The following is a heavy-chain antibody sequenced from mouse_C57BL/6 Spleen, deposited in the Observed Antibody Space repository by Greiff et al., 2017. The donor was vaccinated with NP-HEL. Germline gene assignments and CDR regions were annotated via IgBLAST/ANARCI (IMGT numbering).Heavy chain of an antibody. V-gene: IGHV1-72*01. CDR1: GYTFTSYW. CDR3: ARSTTVVDHWYFDV. D-gene: IGHD1-1*01. CDR2: IDPNSGGT. Sequence: VQLQQPGAELVKPGASVKLSCKASGYTFTSYWMHWVKQRPGRGLEWSGRIDPNSGGTKYNEKFKSKATLTVDKPSSTAYMQLSSLTSEDSAVYYCARSTTVVDHWYFDVWGTGTTVTVSS. J-gene: IGHJ1*03.